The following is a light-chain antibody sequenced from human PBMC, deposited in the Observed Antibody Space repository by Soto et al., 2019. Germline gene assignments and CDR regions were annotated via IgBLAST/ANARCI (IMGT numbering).Light chain of an antibody. CDR3: QQRSNRPPWT. J-gene: IGKJ1*01. CDR1: QNISSY. Sequence: ETVLTQSPATLSLFLGERATLSCRASQNISSYLAWYQQKPGQAPRLLIFDASSRAAGIPGKFSGSGSGTDFTLTISSLAPEDFTVYYCQQRSNRPPWTFGQGTKVDIK. V-gene: IGKV3-11*01. CDR2: DAS.